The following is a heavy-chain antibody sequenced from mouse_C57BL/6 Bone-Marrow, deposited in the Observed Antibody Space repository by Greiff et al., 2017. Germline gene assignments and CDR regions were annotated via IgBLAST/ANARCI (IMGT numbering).Heavy chain of an antibody. CDR2: ISSGGSYT. D-gene: IGHD2-4*01. V-gene: IGHV5-6*01. CDR3: ARHGGLRPLDY. CDR1: GFTFSSYG. Sequence: EVQRVESGGDLVKPGGSLKLSCAASGFTFSSYGMSWVRQTPDKRLEWVATISSGGSYTYYPDSVTGRFTISRDNAKNTLYLQMSSLKSEDTAMYYCARHGGLRPLDYWGQGTTLTVSS. J-gene: IGHJ2*01.